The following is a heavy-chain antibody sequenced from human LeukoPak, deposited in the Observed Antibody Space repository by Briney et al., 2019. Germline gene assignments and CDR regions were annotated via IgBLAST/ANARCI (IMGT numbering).Heavy chain of an antibody. CDR2: IYYSGST. V-gene: IGHV4-59*01. J-gene: IGHJ4*02. CDR3: ARDHPLGNFDY. Sequence: SETLSLTCTVSGGSISSYYWSWIRQPPGKGLEWIGYIYYSGSTNYNPSLKSRVTISVDTSKNQFSLKLSSVTAADTAVYYCARDHPLGNFDYWGQGTLVTVSS. CDR1: GGSISSYY. D-gene: IGHD3-16*01.